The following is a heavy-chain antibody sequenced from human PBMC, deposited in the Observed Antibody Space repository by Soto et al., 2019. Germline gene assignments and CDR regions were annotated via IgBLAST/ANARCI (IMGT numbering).Heavy chain of an antibody. CDR3: ARKITMIVVVITKRDWFDP. CDR1: GGSISSSNR. Sequence: PSETLSLTCAVSGGSISSSNRWSWVRQPPGKGLEWIGEIYHSGSTNYNPSLKSRVTISVDKSKNQLSLKLSSVTAADTAVYYCARKITMIVVVITKRDWFDPWGQGTLVTVSS. J-gene: IGHJ5*02. CDR2: IYHSGST. V-gene: IGHV4-4*02. D-gene: IGHD3-22*01.